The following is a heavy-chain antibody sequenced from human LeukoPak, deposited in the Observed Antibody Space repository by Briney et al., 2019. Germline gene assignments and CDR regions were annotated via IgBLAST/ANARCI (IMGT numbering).Heavy chain of an antibody. D-gene: IGHD2-2*01. CDR3: ARDPCSVSCLSAHWFDP. J-gene: IGHJ5*02. CDR1: GFTFSDYY. Sequence: PGGSLRLSCAASGFTFSDYYMSWIRQAPGKGLEWVSYISSSGSTIYYADSVKGRFTISRYNAKNSLYLQMNSLRAEDTAVYYCARDPCSVSCLSAHWFDPWGQGTLVTVSS. V-gene: IGHV3-11*01. CDR2: ISSSGSTI.